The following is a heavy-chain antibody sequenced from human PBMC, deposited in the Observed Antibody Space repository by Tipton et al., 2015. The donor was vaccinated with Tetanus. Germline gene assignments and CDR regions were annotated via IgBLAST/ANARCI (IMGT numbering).Heavy chain of an antibody. D-gene: IGHD3-22*01. Sequence: QLVQSGAEVKKHGESLRISCKGSGYSFTSYWISWVRQMPGKGLEWMGRIDPSDSYTNYSPSFQGHVPISADKSISTAYLQWSSLKASDTAMYYCARTMYYYDSSGLTFDYWGQGTLVTVSS. CDR2: IDPSDSYT. V-gene: IGHV5-10-1*01. CDR1: GYSFTSYW. J-gene: IGHJ4*02. CDR3: ARTMYYYDSSGLTFDY.